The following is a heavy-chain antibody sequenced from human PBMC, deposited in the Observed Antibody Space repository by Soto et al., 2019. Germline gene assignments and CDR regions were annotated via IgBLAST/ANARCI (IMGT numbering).Heavy chain of an antibody. J-gene: IGHJ6*03. V-gene: IGHV3-30*18. CDR1: GFTFSSYG. CDR2: ISYDGSNK. D-gene: IGHD6-13*01. Sequence: PGGSLRLSCAASGFTFSSYGMHWVRQAPGKGLEWVAVISYDGSNKYYADSVKGRFTVSRDNSKNTLYLQMNSLRAEDTAVYYCAKDFGSSFRYYYHYMDVWGKGTTVTVSS. CDR3: AKDFGSSFRYYYHYMDV.